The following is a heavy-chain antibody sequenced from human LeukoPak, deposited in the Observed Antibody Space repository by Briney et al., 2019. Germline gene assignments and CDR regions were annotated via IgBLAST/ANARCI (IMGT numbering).Heavy chain of an antibody. CDR3: ARFGASRTSFDY. V-gene: IGHV4-34*01. D-gene: IGHD3-10*01. J-gene: IGHJ4*02. Sequence: SETLSLTCAVYGGSFSGYYWSWIRQPPGKGLEWIGEINHSGSTNYNPSLKSRVTISVDTSKNQFSLKLSSVTAADTAVYYCARFGASRTSFDYWGQGILTTVSP. CDR1: GGSFSGYY. CDR2: INHSGST.